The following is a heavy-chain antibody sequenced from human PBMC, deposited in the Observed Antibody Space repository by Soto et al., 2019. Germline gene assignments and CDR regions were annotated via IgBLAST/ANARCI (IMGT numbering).Heavy chain of an antibody. CDR2: VWFDGSHT. CDR3: ASYSGNSYFFDN. CDR1: GFTFSAYG. Sequence: QVQLVESGGGVVQPGRSLRLSCAASGFTFSAYGMHWVRQAPGKGLEWVAVVWFDGSHTFYADSVRGRFTISRDNSKNTQFVQMDSLRAEDSSVYYCASYSGNSYFFDNWGQGTLVTVSS. J-gene: IGHJ4*02. V-gene: IGHV3-33*03. D-gene: IGHD2-15*01.